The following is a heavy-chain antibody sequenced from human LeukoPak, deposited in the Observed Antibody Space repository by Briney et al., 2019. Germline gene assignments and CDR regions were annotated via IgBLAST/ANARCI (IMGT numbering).Heavy chain of an antibody. CDR3: AKDWHDSSANSYYFDY. CDR1: GFTFSSYA. J-gene: IGHJ4*02. Sequence: GGSLRLSCAASGFTFSSYAMHWVRQAPGKGLEWVAVISYDGSNKYYADSVKGRFTISRDNSKNTLYLQMNSLRAEDTAVYYCAKDWHDSSANSYYFDYWGQGTLVTVSS. CDR2: ISYDGSNK. D-gene: IGHD3-22*01. V-gene: IGHV3-30-3*01.